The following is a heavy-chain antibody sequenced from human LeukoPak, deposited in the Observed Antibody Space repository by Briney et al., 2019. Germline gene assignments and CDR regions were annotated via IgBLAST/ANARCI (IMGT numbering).Heavy chain of an antibody. V-gene: IGHV1-24*01. D-gene: IGHD4-17*01. Sequence: ASVKVSCKASGYTFTSYYIHWVRQAPGQGLEWMGGFNPEDAETIYARSFQGRLTVTEDTSTDTAYMELSSLRSEDTAMYYCATEIVGYGDVHYFDSWGQGTLVTVSS. J-gene: IGHJ4*02. CDR2: FNPEDAET. CDR1: GYTFTSYY. CDR3: ATEIVGYGDVHYFDS.